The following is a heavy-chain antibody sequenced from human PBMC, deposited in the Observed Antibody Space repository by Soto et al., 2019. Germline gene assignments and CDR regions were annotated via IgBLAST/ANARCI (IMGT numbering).Heavy chain of an antibody. J-gene: IGHJ4*02. D-gene: IGHD5-18*01. CDR3: ARGVDGYSYDDIAGAAQPLYYFDY. CDR2: IGTAGDT. V-gene: IGHV3-13*01. Sequence: GGSLRLSCAASGFTFSSYDMHWVRQAPGKGLEWVSAIGTAGDTYYPGSVKDRFTISRGYAKNYSNLQMNSLRAEDTAGYYCARGVDGYSYDDIAGAAQPLYYFDYWGQGTLVTVSS. CDR1: GFTFSSYD.